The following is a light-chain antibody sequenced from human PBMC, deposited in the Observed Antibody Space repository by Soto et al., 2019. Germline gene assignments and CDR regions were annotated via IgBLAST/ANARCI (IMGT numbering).Light chain of an antibody. CDR3: QQYYSNYHT. V-gene: IGKV3-15*01. CDR1: QSVTSN. CDR2: RAS. J-gene: IGKJ2*01. Sequence: EIVMTQSPATLSVSPGERVTLHCRASQSVTSNLAWYQHKPGQSPRLLIYRASARATGVPDRFSGSGSGTEFTLTISSLQSEDFAVYYCQQYYSNYHTFGQGTKLEIK.